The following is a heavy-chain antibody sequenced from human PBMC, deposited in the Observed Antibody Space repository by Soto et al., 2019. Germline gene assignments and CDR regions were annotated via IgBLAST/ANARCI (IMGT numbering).Heavy chain of an antibody. CDR1: GYTFTSYG. CDR2: ISAYNGNT. J-gene: IGHJ6*02. Sequence: ASVKVSCKASGYTFTSYGISWVRQAPGQGLEWMGLISAYNGNTNYAQKLQGRVTMTTDTSTSTAYIELRSLRSDDTAVYYCARFYSADYYGSGSYYNDGMDVWGQGTTVTVSS. D-gene: IGHD3-10*01. CDR3: ARFYSADYYGSGSYYNDGMDV. V-gene: IGHV1-18*01.